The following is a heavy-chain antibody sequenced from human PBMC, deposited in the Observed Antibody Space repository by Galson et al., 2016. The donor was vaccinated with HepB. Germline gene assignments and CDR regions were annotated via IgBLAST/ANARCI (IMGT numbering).Heavy chain of an antibody. D-gene: IGHD2-2*01. J-gene: IGHJ5*02. CDR3: ARILVPVALGGGWFVP. CDR2: ISYSGST. CDR1: GCSISSGGYY. Sequence: TLSLTCTVSGCSISSGGYYWSWIRQHPGKGLEWIGYISYSGSTYYNPSLKSRVTISVDTSKNQLSLRLSSVTAADTAVYYCARILVPVALGGGWFVPWGQGTLVTVSS. V-gene: IGHV4-31*03.